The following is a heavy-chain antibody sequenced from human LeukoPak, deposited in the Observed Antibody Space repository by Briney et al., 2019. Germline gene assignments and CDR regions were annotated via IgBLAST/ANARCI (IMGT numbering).Heavy chain of an antibody. CDR1: GFTFSSYG. J-gene: IGHJ4*02. D-gene: IGHD5-18*01. V-gene: IGHV3-23*01. CDR3: AKDSLRYSYGSAYFDY. Sequence: GGSLRLSCAASGFTFSSYGMSWVRQAPGKGLEWVSAVSGSGGSTYYADSVKGRFTISRDNSKNTLYLQMNSLRAEDTAVYYCAKDSLRYSYGSAYFDYWGQGTLVTVSP. CDR2: VSGSGGST.